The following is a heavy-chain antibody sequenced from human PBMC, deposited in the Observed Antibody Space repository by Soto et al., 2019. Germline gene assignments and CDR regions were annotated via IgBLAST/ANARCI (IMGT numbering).Heavy chain of an antibody. CDR3: AREGDYYDSSGYSAYYYYYGMDV. D-gene: IGHD3-22*01. Sequence: QVQLVQSGAEVKKPGASVKVSCKASGYTFTSYGISWVRQAPGQGLEWMGWISAYNGNTNNAQNLQGRVTMTTDTSTSTAYMELRSLRSDDTAVYYCAREGDYYDSSGYSAYYYYYGMDVWGQGTTVTVSS. V-gene: IGHV1-18*01. CDR2: ISAYNGNT. CDR1: GYTFTSYG. J-gene: IGHJ6*02.